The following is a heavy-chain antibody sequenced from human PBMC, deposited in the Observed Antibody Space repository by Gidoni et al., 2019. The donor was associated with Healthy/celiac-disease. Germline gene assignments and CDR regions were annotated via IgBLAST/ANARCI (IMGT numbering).Heavy chain of an antibody. J-gene: IGHJ5*02. D-gene: IGHD3-22*01. V-gene: IGHV4-59*01. CDR1: GGSISSYY. Sequence: VQPQESGSGLAKPSATLSLTCTVSGGSISSYYWSWIRQPPGKGLEWIGYIYYSGSTNYIPSLKSRVTISVDTSKNQFSLKLSSVTAADTAVYYCARGYDSSGPWGQGTLVTVSS. CDR2: IYYSGST. CDR3: ARGYDSSGP.